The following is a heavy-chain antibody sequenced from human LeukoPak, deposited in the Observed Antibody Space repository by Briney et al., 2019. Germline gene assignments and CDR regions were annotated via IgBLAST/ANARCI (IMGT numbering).Heavy chain of an antibody. Sequence: SETLSLTCTVSGGSISSGGYYWSWIRQPPGKGLEWIGYIYHSGSTYYNPSLKSRVTISVDRSKNQFSLKLSSVTAADTAVYYCARDRGLAYRGGYALDYWGQGTLVTVSS. D-gene: IGHD1-26*01. CDR2: IYHSGST. CDR3: ARDRGLAYRGGYALDY. CDR1: GGSISSGGYY. J-gene: IGHJ4*02. V-gene: IGHV4-30-2*01.